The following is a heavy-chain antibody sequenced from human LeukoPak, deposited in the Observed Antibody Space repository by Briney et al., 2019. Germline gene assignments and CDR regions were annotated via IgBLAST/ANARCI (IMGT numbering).Heavy chain of an antibody. J-gene: IGHJ4*02. Sequence: AGGFPRLSCAASGFTFSSYWMHWVRQAPGKGLVWVSRINSDGSSTSYADSVKGRFTISRDNAKNTLYLQMNSLRAEDTAVYYCARVLRYNWNPACYFDYWGEGTLATVSS. D-gene: IGHD1-20*01. CDR3: ARVLRYNWNPACYFDY. CDR1: GFTFSSYW. CDR2: INSDGSST. V-gene: IGHV3-74*01.